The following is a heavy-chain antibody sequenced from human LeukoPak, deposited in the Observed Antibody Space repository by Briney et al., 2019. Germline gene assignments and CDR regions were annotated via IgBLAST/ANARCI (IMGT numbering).Heavy chain of an antibody. D-gene: IGHD3-22*01. V-gene: IGHV3-23*01. J-gene: IGHJ4*02. CDR3: ARPPSSGYYYFGY. Sequence: GGSLRLSCAVSGFTFSTYAMSWVRQAPGKGLEWVSAISGISSSTYYADSVKGRFTISRDNSKNTLYLQMNSLRAEDTAVYYCARPPSSGYYYFGYWGQGTLVTVSS. CDR2: ISGISSST. CDR1: GFTFSTYA.